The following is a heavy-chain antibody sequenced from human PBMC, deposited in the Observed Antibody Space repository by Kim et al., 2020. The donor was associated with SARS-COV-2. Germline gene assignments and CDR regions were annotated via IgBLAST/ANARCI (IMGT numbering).Heavy chain of an antibody. J-gene: IGHJ4*02. CDR3: ARVKGDNWNDVGLDY. CDR2: IYYSGST. Sequence: SETLSLTCTVSGGSISSSSYYWGWIRQPPGKGLEWIGSIYYSGSTYYNPSLKSRVTISVDTSKNQFSLKLSSVTAADTAVYYCARVKGDNWNDVGLDYWGQGTLVTVSS. V-gene: IGHV4-39*07. D-gene: IGHD1-1*01. CDR1: GGSISSSSYY.